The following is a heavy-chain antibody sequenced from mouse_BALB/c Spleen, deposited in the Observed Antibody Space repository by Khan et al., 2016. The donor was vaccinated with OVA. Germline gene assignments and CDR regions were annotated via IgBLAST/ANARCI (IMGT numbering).Heavy chain of an antibody. CDR1: GYTFTNYI. Sequence: VQLQQSGPELVKPGASVKMSCKASGYTFTNYIIHWVKQKPGQGLEWIGYINPHNDGTKYNEKFKGKATLTSDKSSNTAYMELSGLTSEDSAVYYCAREYGSSFWFAYWGQGTLVTVSA. CDR2: INPHNDGT. CDR3: AREYGSSFWFAY. J-gene: IGHJ3*01. V-gene: IGHV1S136*01. D-gene: IGHD1-1*01.